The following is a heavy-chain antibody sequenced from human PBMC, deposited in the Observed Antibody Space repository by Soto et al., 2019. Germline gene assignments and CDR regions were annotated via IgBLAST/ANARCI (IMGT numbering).Heavy chain of an antibody. Sequence: CLRLSCAASGFTFSSYWTHWVRQPPGKGLVWVARINSDGTSTSYADSVRGRFTISRDNAKNTLYLQMNSLRAEDTAMYYCIRDFGEVGSTAAFDIWGQGTTVTVSS. CDR1: GFTFSSYW. V-gene: IGHV3-74*01. CDR2: INSDGTST. D-gene: IGHD1-26*01. CDR3: IRDFGEVGSTAAFDI. J-gene: IGHJ3*02.